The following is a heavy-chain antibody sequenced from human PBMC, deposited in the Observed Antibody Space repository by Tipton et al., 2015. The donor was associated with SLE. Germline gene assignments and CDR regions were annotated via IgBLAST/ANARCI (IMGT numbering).Heavy chain of an antibody. CDR3: ARTVRREMATGPAFDI. V-gene: IGHV4-59*08. J-gene: IGHJ3*02. CDR1: GGSISSYY. Sequence: TLSLTCTVSGGSISSYYWSWIRQPPGKGLEWIGYIYYSGSTNYNPPLKSRVTISVDTSKNQFSLKLSSVTAADTAVYYCARTVRREMATGPAFDIWGQGTMVTVSS. D-gene: IGHD5-24*01. CDR2: IYYSGST.